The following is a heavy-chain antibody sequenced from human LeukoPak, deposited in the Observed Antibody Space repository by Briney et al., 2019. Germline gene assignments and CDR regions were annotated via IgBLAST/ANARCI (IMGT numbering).Heavy chain of an antibody. Sequence: ASVKVSYKASGGTFSSYAISWVRQAPGQGLEWMGGIIPIFGTANYAQKFQGRVTITADESTSTAYMELSSLRSEDTAVYYCARDAGKDLYYYDSSGYYPYYFDYWGQGTLVAVSS. CDR3: ARDAGKDLYYYDSSGYYPYYFDY. V-gene: IGHV1-69*13. CDR2: IIPIFGTA. J-gene: IGHJ4*02. CDR1: GGTFSSYA. D-gene: IGHD3-22*01.